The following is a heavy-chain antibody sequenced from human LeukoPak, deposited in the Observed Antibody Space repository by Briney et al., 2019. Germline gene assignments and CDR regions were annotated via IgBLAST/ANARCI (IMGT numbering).Heavy chain of an antibody. V-gene: IGHV1-8*02. J-gene: IGHJ4*02. CDR2: MNPSNGNT. D-gene: IGHD3-10*01. CDR3: ARDYYGSGSSRGY. CDR1: GYTFNDYF. Sequence: ASVKVSCKASGYTFNDYFMHWLRQASGQGLEWMGWMNPSNGNTGYAQKFQGRVTMTRNTSISTAYMELSSLRSEDTAVYYCARDYYGSGSSRGYWGQGTLVTVSS.